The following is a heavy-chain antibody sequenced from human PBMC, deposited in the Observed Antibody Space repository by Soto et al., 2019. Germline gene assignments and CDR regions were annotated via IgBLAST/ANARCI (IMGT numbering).Heavy chain of an antibody. CDR2: IYYSGST. Sequence: SETLSLTCTVSGGSISSGGYYWSWIRQHPGKGLEWIGYIYYSGSTYYNPSLKSRVTISVDTSKNQFSLKLSSVTAADTAVYYCARDRPSPYYMAVWGKGTTVTVSS. J-gene: IGHJ6*03. CDR1: GGSISSGGYY. CDR3: ARDRPSPYYMAV. V-gene: IGHV4-31*03.